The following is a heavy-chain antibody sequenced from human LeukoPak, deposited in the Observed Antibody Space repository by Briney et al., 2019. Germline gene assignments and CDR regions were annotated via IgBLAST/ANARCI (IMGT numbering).Heavy chain of an antibody. J-gene: IGHJ4*02. V-gene: IGHV2-5*01. CDR1: GFSLRTSGVG. Sequence: ESGPTLVKPTQTLTLTCTFSGFSLRTSGVGVGWIRQPPGKALEWLALIYWNDDKRHSPSLKSRLTITKDHSKNQVVLTMTNMDPVDTATYYCAHSSYYYDSSGYYALDYWGQGTLVTVSS. D-gene: IGHD3-22*01. CDR2: IYWNDDK. CDR3: AHSSYYYDSSGYYALDY.